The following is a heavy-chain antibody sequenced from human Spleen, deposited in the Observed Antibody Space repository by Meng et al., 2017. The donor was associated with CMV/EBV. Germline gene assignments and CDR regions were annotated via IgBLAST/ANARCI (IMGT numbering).Heavy chain of an antibody. Sequence: ASVKVSCKASGYTFTSNYMYWVRQAPGQGLEWMGIINPSGGRTTYAQKFQGRVTMTRDSSTSTVYMELSSLRSEDTAVYYCARERANTRWLDYWGQGTLVTVSS. V-gene: IGHV1-46*01. D-gene: IGHD6-19*01. CDR2: INPSGGRT. CDR3: ARERANTRWLDY. CDR1: GYTFTSNY. J-gene: IGHJ4*02.